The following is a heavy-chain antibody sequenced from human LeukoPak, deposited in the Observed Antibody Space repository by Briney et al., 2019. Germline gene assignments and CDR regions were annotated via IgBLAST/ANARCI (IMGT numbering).Heavy chain of an antibody. V-gene: IGHV4-38-2*02. CDR1: GYSISSGYF. Sequence: SETLSLTCTVSGYSISSGYFWGWMRQPPGKGLEWIGSIYQSETAHYNPSLKSRVTISVDTSKNQFSLKLSSVTAADTAVYYCARLSTVTTSFDYWGQGTLVTVSS. CDR2: IYQSETA. CDR3: ARLSTVTTSFDY. J-gene: IGHJ4*02. D-gene: IGHD4-17*01.